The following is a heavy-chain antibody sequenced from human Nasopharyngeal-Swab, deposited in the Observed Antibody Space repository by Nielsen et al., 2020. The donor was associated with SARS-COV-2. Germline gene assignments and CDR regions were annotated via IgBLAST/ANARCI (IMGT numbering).Heavy chain of an antibody. Sequence: GESLKISYAASGFIFSDYYMSWIRQAPGKGLEWVSYINSGGTTMLYANSVEGRFTIYRDNARNSLYLQMNSLGAEDTAVYYCATFPFYDLLTGSDYYGLDFWGQGTTVTVSS. CDR3: ATFPFYDLLTGSDYYGLDF. V-gene: IGHV3-11*01. D-gene: IGHD3-9*01. CDR2: INSGGTTM. J-gene: IGHJ6*02. CDR1: GFIFSDYY.